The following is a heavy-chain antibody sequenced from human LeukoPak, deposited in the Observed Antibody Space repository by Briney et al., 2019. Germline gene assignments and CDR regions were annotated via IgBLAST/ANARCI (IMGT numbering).Heavy chain of an antibody. V-gene: IGHV3-33*08. D-gene: IGHD1-1*01. CDR1: GFTVSSNY. CDR2: IWHDGNNK. Sequence: GGSLRLSCAASGFTVSSNYMSWVRQAPGKGLEWVAVIWHDGNNKYYAESVKGRFTISRDNSKNTLYLQINSLRAEETAVYYCARGGRGYGTWKDYFDYWGQGTLVTVSS. CDR3: ARGGRGYGTWKDYFDY. J-gene: IGHJ4*02.